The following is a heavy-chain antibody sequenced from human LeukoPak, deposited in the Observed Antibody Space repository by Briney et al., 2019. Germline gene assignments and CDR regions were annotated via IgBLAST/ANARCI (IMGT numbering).Heavy chain of an antibody. V-gene: IGHV3-30*02. CDR1: GFIFNHYG. CDR3: AKDWKFSYYDLDS. CDR2: IRYDGSNK. J-gene: IGHJ4*02. Sequence: GGSLRLSCVGSGFIFNHYGMHWVRQAPGKGLEWVSFIRYDGSNKYHADSVKGRFTISRDDSKNTLYLQMNSLRVEDTAVYYCAKDWKFSYYDLDSWGQGTLVTVSS. D-gene: IGHD3-3*01.